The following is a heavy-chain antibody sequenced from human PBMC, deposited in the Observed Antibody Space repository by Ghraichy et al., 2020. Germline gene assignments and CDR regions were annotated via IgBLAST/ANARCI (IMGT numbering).Heavy chain of an antibody. D-gene: IGHD4-23*01. J-gene: IGHJ6*02. CDR1: GFTFSGYS. CDR2: ISSTGRFI. V-gene: IGHV3-48*01. CDR3: ARASTVVRFYYYAGLDV. Sequence: GGSLRLSCVGSGFTFSGYSMNWVRQAPGKGLEWVSHISSTGRFISYADSVKGRFTVSRDNAQNSLSLQMKSLRGEDTAVYYCARASTVVRFYYYAGLDVWGQGTTVTVSS.